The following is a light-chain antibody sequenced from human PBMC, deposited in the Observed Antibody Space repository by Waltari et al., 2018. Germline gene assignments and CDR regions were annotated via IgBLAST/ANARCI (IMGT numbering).Light chain of an antibody. CDR1: SSDVGVYNY. CDR2: EIT. J-gene: IGLJ3*02. CDR3: SSYGGSKV. Sequence: QSVLTQPPSASGSPGQSVTISCTGTSSDVGVYNYVSWYQQHQGKAPNLMIYEITKRPAGVPVRFSGSKSGNTASLTVSGLQAEDEADYYCSSYGGSKVFGGGTKLTVL. V-gene: IGLV2-8*01.